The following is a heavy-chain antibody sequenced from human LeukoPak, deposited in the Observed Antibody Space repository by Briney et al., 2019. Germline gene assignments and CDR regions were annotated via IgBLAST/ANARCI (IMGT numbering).Heavy chain of an antibody. CDR1: GYTFSAYY. D-gene: IGHD1-1*01. CDR3: ARDRRVNWNGDAFDI. Sequence: ASVKVSCKASGYTFSAYYIHWVRQAPGQGLEWMGWINPNSGGTNYAQKVQGRVTMTTDTSTSTAYMELRSLRPDDTAVYYCARDRRVNWNGDAFDIWGQGTMVTVSS. CDR2: INPNSGGT. V-gene: IGHV1-2*02. J-gene: IGHJ3*02.